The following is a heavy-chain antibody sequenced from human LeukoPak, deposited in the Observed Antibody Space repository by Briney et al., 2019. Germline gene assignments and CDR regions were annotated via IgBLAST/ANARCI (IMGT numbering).Heavy chain of an antibody. CDR3: GRFRSRITIFGVDTSLDY. CDR1: GGSFRGFY. D-gene: IGHD3-3*01. J-gene: IGHJ4*02. V-gene: IGHV4-34*12. CDR2: IIHSGNT. Sequence: SETLSLTCAVYGGSFRGFYWSCLRQPPGEGLEWIGEIIHSGNTKYNPSLKSRVTLSVDPSKNQFSLKLSSVTAAGTALYYCGRFRSRITIFGVDTSLDYWGQRALGTASS.